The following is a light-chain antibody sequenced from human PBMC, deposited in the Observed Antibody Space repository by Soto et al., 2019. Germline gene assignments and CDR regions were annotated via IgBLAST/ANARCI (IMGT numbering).Light chain of an antibody. J-gene: IGLJ2*01. Sequence: SYELTQPPSVSVSPGQTASITCSGDKLGHKYVSWYQQKPGQSPVLVIYQDTKRPSGIPERFSGSNSGNTATLTISGTQVMDQADYYCQTWDSSIAVFGGGTQLTVL. CDR3: QTWDSSIAV. CDR2: QDT. CDR1: KLGHKY. V-gene: IGLV3-1*01.